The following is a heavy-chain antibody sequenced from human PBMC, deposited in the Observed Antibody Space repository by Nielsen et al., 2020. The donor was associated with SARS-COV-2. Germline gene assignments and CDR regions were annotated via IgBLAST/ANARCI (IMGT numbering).Heavy chain of an antibody. V-gene: IGHV3-30-3*01. J-gene: IGHJ4*02. CDR1: GFTFSTYA. CDR3: ARGPLYSYCDY. D-gene: IGHD3-10*01. Sequence: GVSLRLSCAASGFTFSTYAMHWVRQAPGKGLEWVTVISYDGNNKYYADSVRGRFTISRDNSKNTLYLQMNSLRAEDPAVYYCARGPLYSYCDYWGQGTLVTVSS. CDR2: ISYDGNNK.